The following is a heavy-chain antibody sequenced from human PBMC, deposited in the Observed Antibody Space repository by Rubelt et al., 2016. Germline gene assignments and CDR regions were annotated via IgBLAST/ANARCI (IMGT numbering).Heavy chain of an antibody. CDR1: GFTFDHYG. V-gene: IGHV3-20*04. CDR2: INWVGGNT. J-gene: IGHJ4*02. CDR3: ARDGSGSYYSDN. Sequence: DVQLVESGGRVVRPGESLTLSCVASGFTFDHYGTSWVRQAPGKGLEWVSGINWVGGNTGYADSVKGRFTISRDKAKMALYLQMSSRRAEDTALYYCARDGSGSYYSDNWGQGTRVTVSS. D-gene: IGHD1-26*01.